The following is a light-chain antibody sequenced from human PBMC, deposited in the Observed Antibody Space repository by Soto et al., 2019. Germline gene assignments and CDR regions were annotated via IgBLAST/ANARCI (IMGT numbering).Light chain of an antibody. V-gene: IGLV2-14*01. J-gene: IGLJ1*01. CDR2: DVS. CDR1: SSDVGDGYNY. CDR3: SSYTSPRTYV. Sequence: QSALTQPASVSGSPGQSITISCSGTSSDVGDGYNYVSWYQQHPGKAPKLMVYDVSNGPSGIYNRFSGAKSGNTASLTISGLQIEDEADYYCSSYTSPRTYVFGTGTKLTVL.